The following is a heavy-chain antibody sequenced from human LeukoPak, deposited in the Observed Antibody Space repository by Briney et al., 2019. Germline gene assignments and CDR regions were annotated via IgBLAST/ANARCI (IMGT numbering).Heavy chain of an antibody. CDR3: AREAHHLHCSSTSCFPLYYYYMDV. Sequence: SETLSLTCAVYGGSFSGYYWSWIRQPPGKGLEWIGEINHSGSTNYNPSLKSRVTISVDTSKNQFSLKLSSVTAADTAVYYCAREAHHLHCSSTSCFPLYYYYMDVWGKGTTVTVSS. CDR2: INHSGST. V-gene: IGHV4-34*01. J-gene: IGHJ6*03. D-gene: IGHD2-2*01. CDR1: GGSFSGYY.